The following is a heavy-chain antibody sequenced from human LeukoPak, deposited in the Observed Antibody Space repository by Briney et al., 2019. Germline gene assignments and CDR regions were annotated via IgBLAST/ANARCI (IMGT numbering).Heavy chain of an antibody. CDR1: GFTFSSYA. Sequence: PGGSLRLSCVASGFTFSSYAMSWVRQAPGKGLEWVSAISGSGGSTYYADYAKGRFTISRDNSKNTLYLQMISLRAEDTAVYYCAKDFYPGGSWDSFDIWGQGTMVTVSS. CDR2: ISGSGGST. V-gene: IGHV3-23*01. J-gene: IGHJ3*02. CDR3: AKDFYPGGSWDSFDI. D-gene: IGHD6-13*01.